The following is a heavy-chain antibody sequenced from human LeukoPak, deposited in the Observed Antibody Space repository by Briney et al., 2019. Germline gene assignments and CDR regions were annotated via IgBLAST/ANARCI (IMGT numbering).Heavy chain of an antibody. V-gene: IGHV4-34*01. Sequence: SETMSLTCAVYGGSFSGYYWSWIRQPPGKGLECIGEINHSGCTNYNPSLKSRVIISVDTSKNQFSLKLISVTAADTAVYYCARAQIGWYGYWGQGTLVTVSS. CDR3: ARAQIGWYGY. CDR1: GGSFSGYY. CDR2: INHSGCT. D-gene: IGHD6-19*01. J-gene: IGHJ4*02.